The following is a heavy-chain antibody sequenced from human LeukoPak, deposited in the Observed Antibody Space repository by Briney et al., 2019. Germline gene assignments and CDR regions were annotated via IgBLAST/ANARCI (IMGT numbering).Heavy chain of an antibody. CDR3: AREGGYGGVFDY. D-gene: IGHD5-12*01. V-gene: IGHV3-7*05. CDR2: IKQDGSEK. CDR1: RFTFSSYW. Sequence: PGGSLRLSCAASRFTFSSYWMTWVRQAPGKGLEWVANIKQDGSEKYYVGSVKGRLTISRDNTKNLLYLQMNSLRAEDTAVYYCAREGGYGGVFDYWGQGTLVTVSS. J-gene: IGHJ4*02.